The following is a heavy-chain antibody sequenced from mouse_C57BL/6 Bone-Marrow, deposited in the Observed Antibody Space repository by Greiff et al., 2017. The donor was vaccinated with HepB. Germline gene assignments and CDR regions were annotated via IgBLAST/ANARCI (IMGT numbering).Heavy chain of an antibody. CDR3: ARDTMGRGDYWYFDV. CDR2: ISDGGSYT. J-gene: IGHJ1*03. CDR1: GFTFSSYA. Sequence: EVKLMESGGGLVKPGGSLKLSCAASGFTFSSYAMSWVRQTPEKRLEWVATISDGGSYTYYPDNVKGRFTISRDNAKNNLYLQMSHLKSEDTAMYYCARDTMGRGDYWYFDVWGTGTTVTVSS. D-gene: IGHD2-14*01. V-gene: IGHV5-4*01.